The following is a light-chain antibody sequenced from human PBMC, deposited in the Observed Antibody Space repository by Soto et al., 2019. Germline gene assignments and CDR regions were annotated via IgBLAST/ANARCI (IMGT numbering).Light chain of an antibody. CDR1: SSDVGGYNY. V-gene: IGLV2-14*01. CDR3: TSYTRSSTRV. Sequence: QSALTQPASVSGSPGQSITISCTGTSSDVGGYNYVSWYQQHPGKAPKLMIYDVSNRPSGVSNRFSGSKSGNTASLTISGLPAEDAADYYCTSYTRSSTRVFGGGTQLTVL. J-gene: IGLJ2*01. CDR2: DVS.